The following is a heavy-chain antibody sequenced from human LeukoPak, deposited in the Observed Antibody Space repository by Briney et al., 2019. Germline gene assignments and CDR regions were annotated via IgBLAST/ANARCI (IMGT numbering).Heavy chain of an antibody. CDR1: GGSISSYY. CDR2: IYYSGST. J-gene: IGHJ4*02. V-gene: IGHV4-59*05. CDR3: ARGQEWFDRGFDY. Sequence: SETLSLTCTVSGGSISSYYWSWIRQSPGKGLEWIGSIYYSGSTYYNPSLKSRVTISVDTSKNQFSLKLSSVTAADTAVYYCARGQEWFDRGFDYWGQGTLVTVSS. D-gene: IGHD3-3*01.